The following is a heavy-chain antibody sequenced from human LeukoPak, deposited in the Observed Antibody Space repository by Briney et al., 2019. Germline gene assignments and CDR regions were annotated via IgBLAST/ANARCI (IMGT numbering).Heavy chain of an antibody. Sequence: QPWGSLRRSSSASAFTISSHAMIWVRQAPGKELQWVSAVIGSGGSTYYEDSVKGRFTMSRDNSKNTLYLQMNSLRAEDTAVYYCAKGFLTGGWYEFDCFDPWGQGTLVTVSS. CDR1: AFTISSHA. D-gene: IGHD6-19*01. J-gene: IGHJ5*02. CDR3: AKGFLTGGWYEFDCFDP. V-gene: IGHV3-23*01. CDR2: VIGSGGST.